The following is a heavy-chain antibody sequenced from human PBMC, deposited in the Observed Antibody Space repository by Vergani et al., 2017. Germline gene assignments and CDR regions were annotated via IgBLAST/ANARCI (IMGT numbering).Heavy chain of an antibody. CDR2: ISYSGRT. Sequence: QVQLQESGPGLVKPSETLSLTCTVSGGSMSSFHWSWIRQPPGKGLEWIGYISYSGRTHYNPSLKSRVTISLDTSKNQFSLRLNSVTAADTALYYCARVRDVYNSANYFDNWGQGTLVTASS. CDR1: GGSMSSFH. D-gene: IGHD5-24*01. V-gene: IGHV4-59*01. J-gene: IGHJ4*02. CDR3: ARVRDVYNSANYFDN.